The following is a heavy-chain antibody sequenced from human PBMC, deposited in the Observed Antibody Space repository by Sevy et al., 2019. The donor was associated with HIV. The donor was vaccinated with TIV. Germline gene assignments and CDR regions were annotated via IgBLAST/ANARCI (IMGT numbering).Heavy chain of an antibody. CDR3: TSGYSDTTNIHH. CDR1: GYSFTTYW. D-gene: IGHD1-1*01. Sequence: GESLKISCKGSGYSFTTYWIGWVRQMPGKGLEWMGVIYPDDSDTRYSPSFQGHVTISADKSISTAYLQWNSLKASNPTFIHCTSGYSDTTNIHHWGQGTLVTVPS. V-gene: IGHV5-51*01. J-gene: IGHJ1*01. CDR2: IYPDDSDT.